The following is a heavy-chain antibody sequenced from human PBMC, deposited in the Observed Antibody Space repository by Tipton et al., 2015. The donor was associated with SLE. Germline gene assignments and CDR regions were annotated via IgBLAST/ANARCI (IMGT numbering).Heavy chain of an antibody. CDR3: AKPRGGYSNAFDI. Sequence: TLSLTCAVSGYSISSGYYWGWIRQPPGKGLEWIGEISHSGGTNYNPSLKSRVTISVDTSKNQFSLKLSSVTAADTAVYYCAKPRGGYSNAFDIWGQGTMVTVSS. J-gene: IGHJ3*02. CDR2: ISHSGGT. D-gene: IGHD5-18*01. V-gene: IGHV4-38-2*01. CDR1: GYSISSGYY.